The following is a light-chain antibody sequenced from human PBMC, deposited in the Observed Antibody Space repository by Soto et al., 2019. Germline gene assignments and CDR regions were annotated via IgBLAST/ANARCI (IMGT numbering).Light chain of an antibody. J-gene: IGKJ1*01. CDR2: DAS. V-gene: IGKV1-5*02. CDR3: QQFSVYLT. Sequence: DIQMTQSPSSLSASVGDRVTIICRASQSVSTRLAWYQQKPGKAPKVLIYDASSWAGGVPARFTGSGSGTELTITITSLQPEDFATYYCQQFSVYLTFGQGTKVEIK. CDR1: QSVSTR.